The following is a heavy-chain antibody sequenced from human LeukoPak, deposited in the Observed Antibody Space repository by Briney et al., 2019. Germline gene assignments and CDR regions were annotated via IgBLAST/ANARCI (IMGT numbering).Heavy chain of an antibody. CDR3: CTNLRDYYYYYGMDV. J-gene: IGHJ6*02. V-gene: IGHV1-69*13. CDR2: IIPIFGTA. Sequence: GASVKVSCKASGYTFTSYYVHWVRQAPGQGLEWMGGIIPIFGTANYAQKFQGRVTITADESTSTAYMELSSLRSEDTAVYYCCTNLRDYYYYYGMDVWGQGTTVTVSS. D-gene: IGHD1-14*01. CDR1: GYTFTSYY.